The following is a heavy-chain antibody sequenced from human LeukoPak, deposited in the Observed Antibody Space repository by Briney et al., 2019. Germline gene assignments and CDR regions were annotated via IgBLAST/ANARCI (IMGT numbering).Heavy chain of an antibody. CDR2: IYHSGST. V-gene: IGHV4-34*01. D-gene: IGHD2-8*01. CDR3: ASMHCTNGVCYDYYFDY. Sequence: SETLSLTCAVYGGSFSGYYWSWIRQPPGKGLEWIGSIYHSGSTYYNPSLKSRVTISVDTSKNQFSLKLSSVTAADTAVYYCASMHCTNGVCYDYYFDYWGQGTLVTVSS. CDR1: GGSFSGYY. J-gene: IGHJ4*02.